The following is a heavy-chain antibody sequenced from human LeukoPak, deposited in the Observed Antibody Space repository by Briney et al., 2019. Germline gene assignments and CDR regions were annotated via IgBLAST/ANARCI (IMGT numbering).Heavy chain of an antibody. Sequence: GGSLRLSCAASGFTLSNHWMIWVRQAPGKGLECVANIKQDGIEKYYLDSVKGRFTISRDNAKNSVYLQMNSLRVEDTAVYYCARDEGGSSYIIWGQGTMVTVSS. CDR1: GFTLSNHW. V-gene: IGHV3-7*01. J-gene: IGHJ3*02. CDR2: IKQDGIEK. D-gene: IGHD1-26*01. CDR3: ARDEGGSSYII.